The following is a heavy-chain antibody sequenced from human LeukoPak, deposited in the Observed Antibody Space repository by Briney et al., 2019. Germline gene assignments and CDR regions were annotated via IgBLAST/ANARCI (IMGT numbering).Heavy chain of an antibody. Sequence: SQTLSLTCAISGDSVSSNSAAWNWIRQSPSSGLEWLGRTYYRSKWYNDYAVSVKTRITINPDTSKNQFSLQLNSVTPEDTAVYYCARDRRIVGATAPYYYYYYGMDVWGQGTTVTVSS. CDR3: ARDRRIVGATAPYYYYYYGMDV. CDR1: GDSVSSNSAA. D-gene: IGHD1-26*01. CDR2: TYYRSKWYN. J-gene: IGHJ6*02. V-gene: IGHV6-1*01.